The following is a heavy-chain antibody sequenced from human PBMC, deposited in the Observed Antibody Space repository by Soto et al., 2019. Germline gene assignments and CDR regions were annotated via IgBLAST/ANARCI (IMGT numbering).Heavy chain of an antibody. CDR1: GFTFSSDS. V-gene: IGHV3-21*01. CDR3: ARDPPSGTTLDWIDS. Sequence: PGGSLRLSCAASGFTFSSDSMGWVRQAPGKGLEWVASISSSGSFVNYIDSVKGRFTISRDNAKNSLYLQMRSLKDEDTAVYYCARDPPSGTTLDWIDSWGQRTLVTV. D-gene: IGHD1-7*01. J-gene: IGHJ5*01. CDR2: ISSSGSFV.